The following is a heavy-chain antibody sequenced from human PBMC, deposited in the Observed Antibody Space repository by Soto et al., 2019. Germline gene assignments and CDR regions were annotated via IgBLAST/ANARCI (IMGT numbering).Heavy chain of an antibody. V-gene: IGHV3-30*03. CDR1: GFTFSNYG. CDR2: ISYDGDNK. D-gene: IGHD3-16*01. CDR3: ASQKGAIAPGEY. Sequence: QVQLVESGGGVVQPGRSLSLSCAASGFTFSNYGMHWVRQAPGKGLEWVAVISYDGDNKYYADSVKGRFTISRDNSRNTLYLQMNSLRAEDTAVYYCASQKGAIAPGEYWGQGTLVTVSS. J-gene: IGHJ4*02.